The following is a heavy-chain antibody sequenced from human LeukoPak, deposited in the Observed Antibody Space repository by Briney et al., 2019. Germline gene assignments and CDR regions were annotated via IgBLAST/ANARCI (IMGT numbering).Heavy chain of an antibody. J-gene: IGHJ6*03. V-gene: IGHV4-4*08. CDR1: GASVSDYS. Sequence: SETLSLTCTVSGASVSDYSWSWIRQPPGNGMEWIGNIYASGSPNYNPSLKSRVTMSVDTSKNQFSLKLTSVTAADTAVYYCARVAAPADSYYYYMDVWGKGTTVTVSS. CDR3: ARVAAPADSYYYYMDV. CDR2: IYASGSP. D-gene: IGHD6-13*01.